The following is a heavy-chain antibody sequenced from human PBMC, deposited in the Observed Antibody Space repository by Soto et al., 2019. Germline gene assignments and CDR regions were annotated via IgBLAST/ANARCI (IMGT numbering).Heavy chain of an antibody. CDR3: ARGVSAGVDY. J-gene: IGHJ4*02. CDR2: MQPSTGRT. D-gene: IGHD1-26*01. Sequence: GASVKVSCKASGYSFTSLDINWVRQAAGQGLEWMGWMQPSTGRTGYAQKFQGRVTMTRDTSINTAYMELTTLTSDDTAFYYCARGVSAGVDYWGQGTLVTVSS. CDR1: GYSFTSLD. V-gene: IGHV1-8*01.